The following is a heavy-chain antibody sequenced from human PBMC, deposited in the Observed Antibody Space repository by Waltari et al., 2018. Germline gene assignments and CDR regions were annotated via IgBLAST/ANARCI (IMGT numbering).Heavy chain of an antibody. CDR3: ATEGSITMIAASDY. J-gene: IGHJ4*02. CDR2: IIPIFGTA. D-gene: IGHD3-22*01. CDR1: GGPLRSYA. V-gene: IGHV1-69*01. Sequence: QVQLVQSGAEVKKPGSSVKVSCKASGGPLRSYAIRWARPAPGQGLEWMGGIIPIFGTANYAQKFQGRVTITADESTSTAYMELSSLRSEDTAVYYCATEGSITMIAASDYWGQGTLVTVSS.